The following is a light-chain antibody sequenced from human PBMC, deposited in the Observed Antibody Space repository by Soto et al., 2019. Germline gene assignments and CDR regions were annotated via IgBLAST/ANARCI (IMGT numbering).Light chain of an antibody. Sequence: DIVMTQSPDLLAVSLGERATINCKSSQSILYSTNNKNYLTWFQQKPGQPPKLLIYWASTRESGVPDRFSGSGSGTDFTLTISSLQAEDVAVYYCQQDYRIPLTFGGGTKVDIK. CDR3: QQDYRIPLT. V-gene: IGKV4-1*01. CDR1: QSILYSTNNKNY. J-gene: IGKJ4*01. CDR2: WAS.